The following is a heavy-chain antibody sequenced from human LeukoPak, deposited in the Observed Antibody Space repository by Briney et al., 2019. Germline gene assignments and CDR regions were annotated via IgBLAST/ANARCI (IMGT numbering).Heavy chain of an antibody. Sequence: SGGSLRLSCAASGFTFSTYWMNWVRQVPGKGLVWVSHINSDGSSTSYADSVKGRFTISRDNAKNTLYLQMNSLRAEDTAVYFCARDKVYYGSGTYGYWGQGTLVTVSS. D-gene: IGHD3-10*01. CDR3: ARDKVYYGSGTYGY. CDR2: INSDGSST. CDR1: GFTFSTYW. V-gene: IGHV3-74*01. J-gene: IGHJ4*02.